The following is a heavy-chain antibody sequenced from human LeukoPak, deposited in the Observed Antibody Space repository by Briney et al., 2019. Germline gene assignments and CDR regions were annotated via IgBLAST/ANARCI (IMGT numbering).Heavy chain of an antibody. Sequence: ASVKVSCKASGGTFSSYAISWVRQAPGQGLEWMGRIIPIFGTANYAQKFQGRVTITTDESTSTAYMELSSLRSEDTAVYYCALLSGSTRLDYWGQGTLVTVSS. CDR2: IIPIFGTA. CDR1: GGTFSSYA. CDR3: ALLSGSTRLDY. J-gene: IGHJ4*02. V-gene: IGHV1-69*05. D-gene: IGHD1-26*01.